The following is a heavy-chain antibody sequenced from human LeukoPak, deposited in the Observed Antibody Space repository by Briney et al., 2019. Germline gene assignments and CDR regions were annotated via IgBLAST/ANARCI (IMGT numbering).Heavy chain of an antibody. Sequence: PSETLSLTCTVSGGSISSYYWSWIRQPPGKGLEWIGYIYYSGSTNYNPSLKSRVTISVKTSKNQFSLKLSSVTAADTAVYYCARGLWFGELLSSNWFDPWGQGTLVTVSS. CDR2: IYYSGST. CDR3: ARGLWFGELLSSNWFDP. D-gene: IGHD3-10*01. V-gene: IGHV4-59*08. J-gene: IGHJ5*02. CDR1: GGSISSYY.